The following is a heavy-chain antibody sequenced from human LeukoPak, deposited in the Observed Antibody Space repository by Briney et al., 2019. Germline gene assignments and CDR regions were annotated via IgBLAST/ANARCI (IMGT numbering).Heavy chain of an antibody. D-gene: IGHD2-2*01. CDR2: IYHSGST. J-gene: IGHJ6*04. CDR3: ARQGDSDQLLRYYYGMDV. CDR1: GGSISSSNW. V-gene: IGHV4-4*02. Sequence: SGTLSLTCAVSGGSISSSNWWSWVRQPPGKGLEWIGEIYHSGSTNYNPSLKSRVTISVDKSKNQFSLKLSSVTAADTAVYYCARQGDSDQLLRYYYGMDVWGKGTTVTVSS.